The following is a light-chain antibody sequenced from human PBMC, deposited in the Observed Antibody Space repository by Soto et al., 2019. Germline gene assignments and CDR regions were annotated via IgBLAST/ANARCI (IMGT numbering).Light chain of an antibody. CDR3: QTYDIHPLYT. V-gene: IGKV1-33*01. CDR1: QDISNY. J-gene: IGKJ3*01. CDR2: DAS. Sequence: DIQMTQSPSSLSASVGDRVTITCQASQDISNYLNWYQQKPGKAPKLLIYDASNLETGVPSRFSGSGSGTDFTFTISSLQPEDIVIYYWQTYDIHPLYTLGPRTNLDIK.